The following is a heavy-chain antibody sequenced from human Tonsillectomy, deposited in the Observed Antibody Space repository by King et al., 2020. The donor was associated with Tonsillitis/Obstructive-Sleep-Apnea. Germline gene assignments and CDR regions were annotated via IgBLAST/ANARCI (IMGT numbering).Heavy chain of an antibody. Sequence: VQLVESGGGLVQPGGSLRLSCAASGFTFSSYSMNWVRQAPGKGLEWVSYISSSSSTIYYADSVKGRFPISRDNAKNSLYLQMNSLRDEDTAVYYCARAPTTVTTYYFDYWGQGTLVTVSS. CDR1: GFTFSSYS. V-gene: IGHV3-48*02. D-gene: IGHD4-17*01. J-gene: IGHJ4*02. CDR3: ARAPTTVTTYYFDY. CDR2: ISSSSSTI.